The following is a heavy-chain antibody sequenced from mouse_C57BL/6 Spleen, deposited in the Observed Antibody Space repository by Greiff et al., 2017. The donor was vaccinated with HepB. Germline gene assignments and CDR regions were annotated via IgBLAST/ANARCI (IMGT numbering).Heavy chain of an antibody. D-gene: IGHD2-4*01. V-gene: IGHV5-17*01. CDR1: GFTFSDYG. Sequence: EVNVVESGGGLVKPGGSLKLSCAASGFTFSDYGMHWVRQAPEKGLEWVAYISSGSSTIYYADTVKGRFTISRDNAKNTLFLQMTSLRSEDTAMYYCATRNDYDGYYAMDYWGQGTSVTVSS. CDR3: ATRNDYDGYYAMDY. CDR2: ISSGSSTI. J-gene: IGHJ4*01.